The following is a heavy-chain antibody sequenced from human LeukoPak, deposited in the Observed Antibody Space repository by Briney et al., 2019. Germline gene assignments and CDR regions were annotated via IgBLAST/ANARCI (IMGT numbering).Heavy chain of an antibody. CDR3: ARDNYDSSGYYFD. CDR1: GFTFSSYW. V-gene: IGHV3-48*04. CDR2: ISSSGSTT. J-gene: IGHJ4*02. D-gene: IGHD3-22*01. Sequence: GGSLRLSCAASGFTFSSYWMHWVRQAPGKGLEWVSYISSSGSTTHYADSVKGRFTISRDNAKKSLYLQMNSLRAEDTAVYYCARDNYDSSGYYFDWGQGTLVTVSS.